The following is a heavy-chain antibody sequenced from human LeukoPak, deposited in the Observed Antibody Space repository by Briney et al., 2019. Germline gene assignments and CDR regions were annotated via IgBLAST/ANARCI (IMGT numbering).Heavy chain of an antibody. V-gene: IGHV4-59*01. CDR2: IYYSGST. CDR1: GGSISSYY. J-gene: IGHJ3*02. CDR3: ARGTLAAGNAFDI. Sequence: SETLSLTCTVSGGSISSYYWSWIRQPPGKGLEWIGYIYYSGSTNYNPSLKSRVTISVDTSKNQSSLKLSSVTAADTAVYYCARGTLAAGNAFDIWGQGTMVTVSS. D-gene: IGHD6-13*01.